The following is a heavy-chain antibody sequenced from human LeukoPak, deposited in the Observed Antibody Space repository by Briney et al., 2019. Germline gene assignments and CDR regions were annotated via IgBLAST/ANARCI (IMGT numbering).Heavy chain of an antibody. CDR1: GFTVSSNY. CDR3: ARAPIAVAGPFDC. D-gene: IGHD6-19*01. CDR2: IYSGGST. J-gene: IGHJ4*02. V-gene: IGHV3-53*01. Sequence: GGSLRLSCAASGFTVSSNYMSWVRQAPGKGLEWVSVIYSGGSTYYADSVKGRFTISRDNSKNTLYLQMNSLRAEDTAVYYCARAPIAVAGPFDCWGQGTLVTVSS.